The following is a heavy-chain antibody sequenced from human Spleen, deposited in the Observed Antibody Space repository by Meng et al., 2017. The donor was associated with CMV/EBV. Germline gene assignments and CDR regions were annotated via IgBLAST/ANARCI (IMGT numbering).Heavy chain of an antibody. D-gene: IGHD1-26*01. Sequence: SETLSLTCDVYGGSLSGYYWSWIRQSPGKGLEWIGEINNSGRSKHNPSLKSRATISVDTSNTQFSLSLTSVTAADTAMYYCARVGVGAIDLTFTGNVAFDIWGQGTMVTVSS. CDR2: INNSGRS. CDR1: GGSLSGYY. CDR3: ARVGVGAIDLTFTGNVAFDI. J-gene: IGHJ3*02. V-gene: IGHV4-34*04.